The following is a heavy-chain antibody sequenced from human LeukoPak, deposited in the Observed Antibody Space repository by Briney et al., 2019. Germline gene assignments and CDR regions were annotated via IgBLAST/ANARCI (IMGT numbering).Heavy chain of an antibody. Sequence: PGGSLRLSCGTSGFTFNNYAMSWVRQAPGKGLEWVSAISGSGGSTFYADSVKGRFTISRDNSKNTLYLQMNSLRAEDTAVYYCAKDGFSSYSIWGQGTLVTVSS. CDR3: AKDGFSSYSI. D-gene: IGHD2-15*01. V-gene: IGHV3-23*01. CDR1: GFTFNNYA. CDR2: ISGSGGST. J-gene: IGHJ4*02.